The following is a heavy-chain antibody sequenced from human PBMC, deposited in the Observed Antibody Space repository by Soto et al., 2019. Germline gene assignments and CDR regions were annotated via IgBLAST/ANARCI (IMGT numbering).Heavy chain of an antibody. CDR2: ISGSGGST. V-gene: IGHV3-23*01. D-gene: IGHD5-18*01. CDR3: AKESYGLPLMSHFDY. J-gene: IGHJ4*02. CDR1: GFTFSSYA. Sequence: GGCLRLSCAASGFTFSSYAMSWVRQAPGKGLEWVSAISGSGGSTYYADSVKGRFTISRDNSKNTLYLQMNSLRAEDTAVYYCAKESYGLPLMSHFDYWGQGTLVTVSS.